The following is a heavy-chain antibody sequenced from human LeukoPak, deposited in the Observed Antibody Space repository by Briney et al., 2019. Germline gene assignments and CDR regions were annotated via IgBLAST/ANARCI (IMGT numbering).Heavy chain of an antibody. CDR2: ISGSGGST. V-gene: IGHV3-23*01. Sequence: PGGSLRLSCAASGFTFSSYAMSWVRQAPGKGLEWASAISGSGGSTYYADSVKGRFTISRDNSKNTLYLQMNSLRAEDTAVYYCAKASLPSMIVVVITAGPFDYWGQGTLVTVSS. CDR3: AKASLPSMIVVVITAGPFDY. D-gene: IGHD3-22*01. CDR1: GFTFSSYA. J-gene: IGHJ4*02.